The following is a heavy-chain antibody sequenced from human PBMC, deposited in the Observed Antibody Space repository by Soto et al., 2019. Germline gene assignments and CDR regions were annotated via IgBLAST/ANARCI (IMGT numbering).Heavy chain of an antibody. V-gene: IGHV3-23*01. D-gene: IGHD5-18*01. CDR3: AKGRYNYGPFPLDY. CDR2: ISGSAAGT. CDR1: GFSFTSYA. Sequence: EVQLWESGEGLVQPGGSLRLSCAASGFSFTSYAMSWVRQAPGKGLEWVSAISGSAAGTYYADSVKGRFTISRDNSKNTLYMQMNSLRAEDTAVYYCAKGRYNYGPFPLDYWGQGTLVTVYS. J-gene: IGHJ4*02.